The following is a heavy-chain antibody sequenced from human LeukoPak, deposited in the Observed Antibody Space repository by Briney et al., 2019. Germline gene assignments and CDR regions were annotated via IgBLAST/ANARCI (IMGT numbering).Heavy chain of an antibody. D-gene: IGHD3-3*01. CDR3: ASSITIFGVAPDY. J-gene: IGHJ4*02. Sequence: ASVKVSCKASGYTFTGYYMHWVRQAPGQGLEWMGRINPNSGGTNYAQKFQGRFTMTRDTSISTAYMELSRLRSDDTAVYYCASSITIFGVAPDYWGQGTLVTVSS. CDR1: GYTFTGYY. V-gene: IGHV1-2*06. CDR2: INPNSGGT.